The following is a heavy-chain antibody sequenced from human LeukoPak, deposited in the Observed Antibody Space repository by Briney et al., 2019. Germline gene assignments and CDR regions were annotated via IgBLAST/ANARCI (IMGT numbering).Heavy chain of an antibody. CDR1: GYTFTSYG. V-gene: IGHV1-18*01. CDR3: ARESDSSGYYFASDY. D-gene: IGHD3-22*01. Sequence: ASVKVSCKASGYTFTSYGISLVRQAPGQGLEWMGWSSAYNGNTNYAQKLQGRVTMTTDTSTSTAYMELRSLRSDDTAVYYCARESDSSGYYFASDYWGQGTLVTVSS. CDR2: SSAYNGNT. J-gene: IGHJ4*02.